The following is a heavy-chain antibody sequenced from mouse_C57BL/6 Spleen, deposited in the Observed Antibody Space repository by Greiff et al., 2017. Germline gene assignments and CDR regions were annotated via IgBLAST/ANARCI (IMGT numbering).Heavy chain of an antibody. J-gene: IGHJ2*01. CDR2: INPNNGGT. D-gene: IGHD4-1*01. CDR3: ASLNWDVGNFDY. V-gene: IGHV1-26*01. Sequence: EVQLQQSGPELVKPGASVKISCKASGYTFTDYYMNWVKQSHGKSLEWIGDINPNNGGTSYNQKFKGKATLTVDKSSSTAYMELRSLTSEDSAVYYCASLNWDVGNFDYWGQGTTLTVSS. CDR1: GYTFTDYY.